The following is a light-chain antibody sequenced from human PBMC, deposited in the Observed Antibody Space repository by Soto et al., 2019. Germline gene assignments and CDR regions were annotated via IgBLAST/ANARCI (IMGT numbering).Light chain of an antibody. CDR3: QQYNNWPQRT. CDR1: QSVSSN. V-gene: IGKV3-15*01. Sequence: EIVMTQSPATLSVSPGERATLSCRASQSVSSNLAWYQQKPGQAPRLLIYGASTRATGIPARFSGSGSGTEFTLTISSLQSEDFAVYYCQQYNNWPQRTFGQGNKVDIK. J-gene: IGKJ1*01. CDR2: GAS.